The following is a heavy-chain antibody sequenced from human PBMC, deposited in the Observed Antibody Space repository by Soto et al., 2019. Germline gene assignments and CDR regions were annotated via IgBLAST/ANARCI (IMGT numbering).Heavy chain of an antibody. V-gene: IGHV3-49*04. CDR2: IRSETYGGTA. CDR3: TRRLYGWLQLYFNI. D-gene: IGHD5-12*01. Sequence: GSLTLSCKASGFTFGDSAMNWVRQAPGKGLEWIAFIRSETYGGTAEYAASVEGIFTISSDDSDSVAYLQMNSLKTEDTAVYYCTRRLYGWLQLYFNIWGRGTLVTVSS. J-gene: IGHJ4*02. CDR1: GFTFGDSA.